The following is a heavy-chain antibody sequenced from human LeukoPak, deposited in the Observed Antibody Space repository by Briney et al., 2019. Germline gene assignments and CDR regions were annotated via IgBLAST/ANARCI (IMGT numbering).Heavy chain of an antibody. Sequence: GRSLRLSCAASGFTFSSYGMHWVRQAPGKGLEWVAVIWYDGSNKYYADSVKGRFTISRDNSKNTLYLQMNSLRAEDTAVYYCAKDNDSSGYYYWFDYWGQGTTATVSS. D-gene: IGHD3-22*01. V-gene: IGHV3-33*06. J-gene: IGHJ4*03. CDR3: AKDNDSSGYYYWFDY. CDR1: GFTFSSYG. CDR2: IWYDGSNK.